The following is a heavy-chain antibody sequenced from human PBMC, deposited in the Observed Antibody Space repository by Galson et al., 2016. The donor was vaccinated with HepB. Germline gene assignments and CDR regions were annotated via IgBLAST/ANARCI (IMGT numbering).Heavy chain of an antibody. Sequence: SLRLSCAASGFSFSRYAMSWVRQAPGKGLEWVANIKEDGSEKYYVDSVKGRFTISRDNAKNSLYMQMNSLRAEDTAVYYCARLRRVTIFGVASSGYYFDYWGQGTLVTVSS. V-gene: IGHV3-7*01. CDR3: ARLRRVTIFGVASSGYYFDY. CDR1: GFSFSRYA. J-gene: IGHJ4*02. D-gene: IGHD3-3*01. CDR2: IKEDGSEK.